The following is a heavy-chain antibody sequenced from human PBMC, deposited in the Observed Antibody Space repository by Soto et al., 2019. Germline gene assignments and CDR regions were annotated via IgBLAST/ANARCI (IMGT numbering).Heavy chain of an antibody. J-gene: IGHJ4*02. CDR2: ISGSGGST. CDR1: VCTFSSYA. V-gene: IGHV3-23*01. CDR3: AKDTHHYDSSGWLG. D-gene: IGHD3-22*01. Sequence: PGGSLRLSCASSVCTFSSYAMSWVRQAPGKWLEWVSAISGSGGSTYYADSVKGRFTISRDNSKNTLYLQMNSLRAEVTAVYYCAKDTHHYDSSGWLGWGQATLVTVS.